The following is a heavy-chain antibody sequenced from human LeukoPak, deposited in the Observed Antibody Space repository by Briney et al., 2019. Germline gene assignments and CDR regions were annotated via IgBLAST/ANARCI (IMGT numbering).Heavy chain of an antibody. Sequence: PGGSLRLSCAASGFTFSSYSMNWVRQAPGKGLEWVSYISSSSSTIYYADSVKSRFTISRDNAKNSLYLQLNSLRAEDTAVYYCARDRSGSYLNAFDIWGQGTMVTVSS. CDR1: GFTFSSYS. CDR2: ISSSSSTI. V-gene: IGHV3-48*04. D-gene: IGHD1-26*01. J-gene: IGHJ3*02. CDR3: ARDRSGSYLNAFDI.